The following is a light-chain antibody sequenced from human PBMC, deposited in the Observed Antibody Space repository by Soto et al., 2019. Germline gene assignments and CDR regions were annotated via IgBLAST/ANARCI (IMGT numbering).Light chain of an antibody. Sequence: DIQMTQSPSTLSASVGDRVTISCRASRSISSRLAWYQQKAGKAPKLLIYKASGLQSGVPSRFSGSGSGTEFTLIISSLQPDDFETYYCQQYARNPLTFGGGTKVDIK. CDR2: KAS. J-gene: IGKJ4*01. CDR1: RSISSR. V-gene: IGKV1-5*03. CDR3: QQYARNPLT.